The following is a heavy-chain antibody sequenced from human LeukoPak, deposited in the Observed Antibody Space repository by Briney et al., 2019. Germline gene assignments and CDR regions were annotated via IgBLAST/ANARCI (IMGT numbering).Heavy chain of an antibody. J-gene: IGHJ3*01. CDR3: ARGGARGSSAFDV. V-gene: IGHV4-59*02. Sequence: SETLSLTCTVSGDSVNDYYWNWIRQPPGKGLEWIGYIYYSGSTDYNPSLKSRVTMSVDTSKNQFSLRLNSVTAADTAVYYCARGGARGSSAFDVWGQGTMVIVSA. CDR1: GDSVNDYY. CDR2: IYYSGST. D-gene: IGHD3-10*01.